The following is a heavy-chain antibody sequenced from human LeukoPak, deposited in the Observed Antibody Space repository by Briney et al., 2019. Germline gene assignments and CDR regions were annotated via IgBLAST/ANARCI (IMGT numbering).Heavy chain of an antibody. Sequence: ASVKVSCKASGYTFTDYYLHWVRQAPGQGLQWMGWIDPKSGGTKYARSFQGRVTMTRDTSISTAYMELSRLKYDDTAVYYCARDGDLLPAGWFDPWGQGTLVTVSS. D-gene: IGHD3-10*01. V-gene: IGHV1-2*02. J-gene: IGHJ5*02. CDR2: IDPKSGGT. CDR1: GYTFTDYY. CDR3: ARDGDLLPAGWFDP.